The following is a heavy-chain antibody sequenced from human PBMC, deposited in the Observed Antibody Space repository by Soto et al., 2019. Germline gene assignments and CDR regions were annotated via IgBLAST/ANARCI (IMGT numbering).Heavy chain of an antibody. J-gene: IGHJ5*02. V-gene: IGHV4-39*01. CDR1: GGSISSSSYY. CDR3: ARTYYDILTGPPKAWFDP. Sequence: SETLSLTCTVSGGSISSSSYYWGWIRQPPGKGLEWIGSIYYSGCTYYNPSLKSRVTISVDTSKNQFSLKLSSVTAADTAVYYCARTYYDILTGPPKAWFDPWGQGTLVTVSS. D-gene: IGHD3-9*01. CDR2: IYYSGCT.